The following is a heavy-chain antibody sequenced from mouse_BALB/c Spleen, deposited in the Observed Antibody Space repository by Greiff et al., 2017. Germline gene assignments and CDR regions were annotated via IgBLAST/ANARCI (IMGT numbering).Heavy chain of an antibody. D-gene: IGHD4-1*01. Sequence: VQLQQPGAELVRPGASVKLSCKASGYTFTSYWINWVKQRPGQGLEWIGNIYPSDSYTNYNQKFKDKATLTVDKSSSTAYMQLSSPTSEDSAVYYGTRELGREYYFDYWGQGTTLTVSS. J-gene: IGHJ2*01. CDR1: GYTFTSYW. V-gene: IGHV1-69*02. CDR3: TRELGREYYFDY. CDR2: IYPSDSYT.